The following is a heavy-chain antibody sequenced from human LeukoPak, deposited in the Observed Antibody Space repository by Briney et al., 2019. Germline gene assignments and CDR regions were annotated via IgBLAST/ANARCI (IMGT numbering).Heavy chain of an antibody. D-gene: IGHD1-26*01. Sequence: GGSLRLSCAASGFTFDDYAMHWVRQAPGKGLEWVSGISWNSGSIGYAVSVKGRFTISRDNAENSLYLRMNSLRAEDTALYYCAKDSSAEVGATIDDRFDYWGQGTLVTVSS. J-gene: IGHJ4*02. V-gene: IGHV3-9*01. CDR2: ISWNSGSI. CDR3: AKDSSAEVGATIDDRFDY. CDR1: GFTFDDYA.